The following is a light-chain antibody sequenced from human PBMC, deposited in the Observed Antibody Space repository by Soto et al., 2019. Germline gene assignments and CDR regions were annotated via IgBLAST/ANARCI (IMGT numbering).Light chain of an antibody. Sequence: QSALTQPASVSGSPGQSITIPCTGTSSDVGGYKYVSWYQQYPDKAPKLMIYEVSNRPSGVSNRFSGSKSGNTASLTISGLQAEDEADYYCSSYTSSSTYVFGTGTKVTV. CDR1: SSDVGGYKY. CDR3: SSYTSSSTYV. J-gene: IGLJ1*01. CDR2: EVS. V-gene: IGLV2-14*01.